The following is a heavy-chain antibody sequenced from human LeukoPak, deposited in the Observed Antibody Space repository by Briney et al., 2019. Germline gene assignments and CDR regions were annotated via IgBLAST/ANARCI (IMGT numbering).Heavy chain of an antibody. CDR3: ARSTDGTAHFDY. D-gene: IGHD1-14*01. J-gene: IGHJ4*02. CDR2: ISSDGMNT. CDR1: GFIFGTYE. V-gene: IGHV3-64*01. Sequence: GGSLRLSCSASGFIFGTYEMHWVRQTPGKGLEYVSGISSDGMNTYYANSVKGRFTISRDNSKNTLFLQMGSLKTEDMGVYYCARSTDGTAHFDYWDQGTLVTVFS.